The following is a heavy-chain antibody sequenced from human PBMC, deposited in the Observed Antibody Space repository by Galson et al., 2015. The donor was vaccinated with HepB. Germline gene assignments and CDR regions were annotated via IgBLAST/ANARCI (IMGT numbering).Heavy chain of an antibody. J-gene: IGHJ3*02. CDR1: GYTFTSYY. D-gene: IGHD2-21*01. Sequence: SVKVSCKASGYTFTSYYMHWVRQAPGQGLEWMGIINPSGGSTSYAQKFQGRVTMTRDTSTSTVYMELSSLRSEDTAVYYCARRGYCGGDCYSFPAFDIWGQGTMVTVSS. V-gene: IGHV1-46*03. CDR2: INPSGGST. CDR3: ARRGYCGGDCYSFPAFDI.